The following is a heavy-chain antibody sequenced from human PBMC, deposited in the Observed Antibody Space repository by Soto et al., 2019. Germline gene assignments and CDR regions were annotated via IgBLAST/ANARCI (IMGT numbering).Heavy chain of an antibody. D-gene: IGHD2-8*02. V-gene: IGHV3-23*01. Sequence: EVQLLESGGGLVQPGGSLRLSCAASGFTFSSYGMNWVRQAPGKGLEWVSSITATGGNTYYADSVKGRFTISRDNSKDTRSLQMNSLSAEDTAVYYCAGRYCAAGICYTNYYYYMDVWGKGTTVTVSS. CDR3: AGRYCAAGICYTNYYYYMDV. J-gene: IGHJ6*03. CDR1: GFTFSSYG. CDR2: ITATGGNT.